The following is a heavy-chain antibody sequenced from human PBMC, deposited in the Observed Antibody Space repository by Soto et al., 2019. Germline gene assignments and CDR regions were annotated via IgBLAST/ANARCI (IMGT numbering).Heavy chain of an antibody. Sequence: ASVKVSCKASGYTFTSYYMHWVRQAPGQGLEWMGIINPSGGSTSYAQKFQGRVTMTRDTSTSTVYMELSSLRSEDTAVYYCARDRHYDFWSGYYTHHFLGSGFDYWGQGTLVTVSS. V-gene: IGHV1-46*01. D-gene: IGHD3-3*01. CDR2: INPSGGST. J-gene: IGHJ4*02. CDR1: GYTFTSYY. CDR3: ARDRHYDFWSGYYTHHFLGSGFDY.